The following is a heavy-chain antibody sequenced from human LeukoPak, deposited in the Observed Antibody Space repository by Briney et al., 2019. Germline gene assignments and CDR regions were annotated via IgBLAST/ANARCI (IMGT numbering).Heavy chain of an antibody. CDR1: GFTFSDYY. D-gene: IGHD6-19*01. CDR3: ARQPEYSSGWYRGAWYFDL. J-gene: IGHJ2*01. Sequence: GGSLRLSCAASGFTFSDYYMSWIRQAPGKGLEWVSYISSSGSTIYYADSVKGRFTISRDNAKNSLYLQMNSLRAEDTAVYYCARQPEYSSGWYRGAWYFDLWGRGTLVTVSS. V-gene: IGHV3-11*04. CDR2: ISSSGSTI.